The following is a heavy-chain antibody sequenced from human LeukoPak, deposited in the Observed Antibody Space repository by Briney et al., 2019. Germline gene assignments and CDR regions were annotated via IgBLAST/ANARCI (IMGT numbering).Heavy chain of an antibody. D-gene: IGHD3-10*01. CDR3: AREYDSGSYLF. CDR1: GGSVSSTTYY. J-gene: IGHJ4*02. V-gene: IGHV4-39*02. Sequence: SETLSLTCTVSGGSVSSTTYYWGWIRQSPGKGLQWIGSIRYRVSTYSNPSLKTRVTISVDTSKNHLSLKLNSVTAADTAVYYCAREYDSGSYLFWGQGILVTVSS. CDR2: IRYRVST.